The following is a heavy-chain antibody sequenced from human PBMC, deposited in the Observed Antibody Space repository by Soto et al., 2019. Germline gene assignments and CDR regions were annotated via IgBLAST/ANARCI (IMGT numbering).Heavy chain of an antibody. CDR2: IKGDESGT. J-gene: IGHJ4*02. CDR1: GFTFSSYW. Sequence: EVQLVESGGGLVQPGGSLRLSCAASGFTFSSYWMHWVRQAPGKGLGWLSCIKGDESGTNYADSVKGRFTISRDNAKNTLYLQKNSLRAEDTAVYYGARGGLGTYMLDFWGQGTLVTVSS. D-gene: IGHD3-10*01. CDR3: ARGGLGTYMLDF. V-gene: IGHV3-74*01.